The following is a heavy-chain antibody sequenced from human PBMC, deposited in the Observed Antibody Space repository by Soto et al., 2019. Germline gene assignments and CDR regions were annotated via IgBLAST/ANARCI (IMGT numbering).Heavy chain of an antibody. V-gene: IGHV1-18*01. CDR3: ASRGSSSWYLVDEAFDI. CDR1: GYTFTSYG. D-gene: IGHD6-13*01. J-gene: IGHJ3*02. Sequence: QVQLVQSGAEVKKPGASVKVSCKASGYTFTSYGISWVRQAPGQGLEWMGWISAYNGNTNYAQKLQGRVTMTTDTSTSTAYMELRSLRSDDTAVYYCASRGSSSWYLVDEAFDIWGQGTMVTVSS. CDR2: ISAYNGNT.